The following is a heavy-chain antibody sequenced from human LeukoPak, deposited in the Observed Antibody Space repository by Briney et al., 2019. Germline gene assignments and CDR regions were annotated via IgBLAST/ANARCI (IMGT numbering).Heavy chain of an antibody. Sequence: EASVKVSCKASGYTFTSYGISWVRQAPGQGLEWMGWISAYNGNTNYAQKLQGRVTMTTDTSTSTAYMELRSLRSDDTAVYYCARGLEWLTRRHTWFDPWGQGTLVTVSS. CDR3: ARGLEWLTRRHTWFDP. J-gene: IGHJ5*02. D-gene: IGHD3-3*01. CDR2: ISAYNGNT. CDR1: GYTFTSYG. V-gene: IGHV1-18*01.